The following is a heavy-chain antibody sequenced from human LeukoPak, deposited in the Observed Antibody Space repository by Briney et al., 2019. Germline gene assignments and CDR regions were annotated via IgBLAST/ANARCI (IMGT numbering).Heavy chain of an antibody. V-gene: IGHV3-7*01. CDR3: AGGSGWVTDS. J-gene: IGHJ4*02. Sequence: GGSLRLSCAVSGFTFSDYWMNWVRQAPGKGLEWVANIKQDGSEKYYVDSVKGRFTISRDNAKNSLYLQMNSLRAEDTAVYFCAGGSGWVTDSWGQGTLVTVSA. CDR1: GFTFSDYW. D-gene: IGHD6-19*01. CDR2: IKQDGSEK.